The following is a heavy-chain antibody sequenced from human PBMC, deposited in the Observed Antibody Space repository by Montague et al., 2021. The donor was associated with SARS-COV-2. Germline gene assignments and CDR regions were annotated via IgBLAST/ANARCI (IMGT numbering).Heavy chain of an antibody. D-gene: IGHD6-19*01. CDR2: IYHSGST. V-gene: IGHV4-4*02. Sequence: SETLSLTCVFSGRSLSRVTWGRCVRQHPGKGLEWVGEIYHSGSTNYNPSLKSRVIISVDKSKNQFSLKLSSVTAADTAVYYCARTGYSSGWHSFDYWGQGTLVTVSS. J-gene: IGHJ4*02. CDR1: GRSLSRVTW. CDR3: ARTGYSSGWHSFDY.